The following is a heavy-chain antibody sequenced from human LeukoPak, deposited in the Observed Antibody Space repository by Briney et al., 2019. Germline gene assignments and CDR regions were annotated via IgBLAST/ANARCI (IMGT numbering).Heavy chain of an antibody. D-gene: IGHD3-3*01. CDR2: TYYRSKWYN. CDR1: GDSVSSNSAA. Sequence: RSQTLSLTCAISGDSVSSNSAAWNWIRQSPSRGLEWLGRTYYRSKWYNDYAVSVKSRITINPDTPKNQFSLQLNSVTPEDTAVYYCALPVEPIFGVVSSTLSAFDIWGQGTMVTVSS. J-gene: IGHJ3*02. V-gene: IGHV6-1*01. CDR3: ALPVEPIFGVVSSTLSAFDI.